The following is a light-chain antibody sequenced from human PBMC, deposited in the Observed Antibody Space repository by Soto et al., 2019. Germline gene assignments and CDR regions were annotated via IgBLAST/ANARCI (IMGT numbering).Light chain of an antibody. Sequence: EMVLTQSPGTLSLSPGERATLSCRASQSISSNSLAWYQQKPGQAPRLFIYGASSSATGIPDRFSGSGSGPNLTLTISRLEPEDVALYYCQQYGSSPRITFGQGTRLEIK. V-gene: IGKV3-20*01. J-gene: IGKJ5*01. CDR1: QSISSNS. CDR3: QQYGSSPRIT. CDR2: GAS.